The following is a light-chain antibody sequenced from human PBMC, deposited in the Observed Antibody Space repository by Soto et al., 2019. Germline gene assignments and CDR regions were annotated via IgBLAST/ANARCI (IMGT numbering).Light chain of an antibody. CDR2: AAS. Sequence: DIQLAQSPSFLAASVGDRVTITCRASQGISSYLAWFQQKPGRAPNLLIYAASSLQSGVPSRFSGSGSGTDFTLTISSLQPEDFATYYCQQANSFPLTFGGGTKVDIK. CDR1: QGISSY. V-gene: IGKV1-12*01. CDR3: QQANSFPLT. J-gene: IGKJ4*01.